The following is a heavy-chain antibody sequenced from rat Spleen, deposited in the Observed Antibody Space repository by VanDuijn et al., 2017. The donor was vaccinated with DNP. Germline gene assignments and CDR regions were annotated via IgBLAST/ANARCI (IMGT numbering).Heavy chain of an antibody. CDR3: AGHSTGITDYYAMDA. V-gene: IGHV5S11*01. D-gene: IGHD1-4*01. J-gene: IGHJ4*01. Sequence: EVQLVESGGGLVQPGRSMKLSCAASGFTFSNYFMAWVRQAPTKGLEWVASISTGGGNTYYRDSVKGRFTISRDNAKSTLYLQMDSLRSEETATYYCAGHSTGITDYYAMDAWGQGTSVTVSS. CDR1: GFTFSNYF. CDR2: ISTGGGNT.